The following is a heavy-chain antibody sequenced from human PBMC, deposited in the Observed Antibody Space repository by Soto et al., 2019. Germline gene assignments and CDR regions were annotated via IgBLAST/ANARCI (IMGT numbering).Heavy chain of an antibody. Sequence: GGSLRLFCAASGFTFSSYSMNWVRQAPGKGLEWVSSISSSSSCICYADSVKGRFTISRDNAKNTLYLQMNSLRAEDTAVYYWSRTPKYCSSASCYVTAFDYWGQGTLVTVSS. CDR3: SRTPKYCSSASCYVTAFDY. V-gene: IGHV3-21*01. J-gene: IGHJ4*02. CDR2: ISSSSSCI. CDR1: GFTFSSYS. D-gene: IGHD2-2*01.